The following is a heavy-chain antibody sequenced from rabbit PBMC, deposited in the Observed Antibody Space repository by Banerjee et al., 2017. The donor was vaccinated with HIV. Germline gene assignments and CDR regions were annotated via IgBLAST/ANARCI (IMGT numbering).Heavy chain of an antibody. J-gene: IGHJ2*01. CDR2: IDPVFGST. Sequence: EESGGDLVKPGASLTLTCKASGFDFSSYGVSWVRQAPGKGLEWIGYIDPVFGSTLYADWVNGRFTISSHNAQNTLYLQLNSLTAADTATYFCARGYNYDDSGNWDGFDPWGPGTLVTVS. CDR3: ARGYNYDDSGNWDGFDP. D-gene: IGHD2-1*01. V-gene: IGHV1S47*01. CDR1: GFDFSSYG.